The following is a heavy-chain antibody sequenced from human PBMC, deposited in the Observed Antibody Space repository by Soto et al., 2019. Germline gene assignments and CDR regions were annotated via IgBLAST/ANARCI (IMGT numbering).Heavy chain of an antibody. D-gene: IGHD4-17*01. Sequence: ASVKVSGKTSRYIFTGYFIHWVRQTPGQGLQSMGRITPNSDDTKYGQTSQRQVTFPRHTPTRPAYTELRGLRSDDTALNYCVRWGYGSNSLEFWGQGTTVTVSS. CDR3: VRWGYGSNSLEF. V-gene: IGHV1-2*06. CDR1: RYIFTGYF. J-gene: IGHJ6*02. CDR2: ITPNSDDT.